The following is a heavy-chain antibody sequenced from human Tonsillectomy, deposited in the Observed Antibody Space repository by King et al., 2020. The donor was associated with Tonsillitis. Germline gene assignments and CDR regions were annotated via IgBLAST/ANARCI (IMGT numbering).Heavy chain of an antibody. Sequence: QLQESGPGLVKPSDTLSLTCVVSGYSITNSNWWGWIRQSPGRGLELVGYIYTGGSTYHNPSLKSRVTMSIDTPKNQFSLKLGSVTAVDTAVYYCARNLAEYYFDYWGQGTLVTVSS. CDR1: GYSITNSNW. CDR2: IYTGGST. D-gene: IGHD3-10*01. V-gene: IGHV4-28*01. J-gene: IGHJ4*02. CDR3: ARNLAEYYFDY.